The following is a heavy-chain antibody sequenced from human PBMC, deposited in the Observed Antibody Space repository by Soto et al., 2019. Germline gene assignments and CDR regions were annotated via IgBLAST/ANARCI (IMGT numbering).Heavy chain of an antibody. D-gene: IGHD6-19*01. J-gene: IGHJ4*02. V-gene: IGHV3-30*18. CDR1: GFTFSSYG. CDR3: AKDDTRLGDY. CDR2: ISYDGSNK. Sequence: QVQLVESGGGVVQPGRSLRLSCAASGFTFSSYGMHWVRPAPGKGLEWVAVISYDGSNKYYADSVKGRFTLSRDNSKNTLYLQMNSLRAEDTAVYYCAKDDTRLGDYWGQGTLVTVSS.